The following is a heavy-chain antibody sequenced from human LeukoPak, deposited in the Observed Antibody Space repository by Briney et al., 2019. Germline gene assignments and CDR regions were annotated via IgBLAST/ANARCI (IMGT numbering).Heavy chain of an antibody. CDR2: ISGSGGST. Sequence: AGGSLRLSCAASGFTFSNAWMSWVRQAPGKGLEWVSAISGSGGSTYYADSVKGRFTISRDNSKNTLYLQMNSLRAEDTAVYYCAKDLKSSSSPRRAYGMDVWGQGTTVTVSS. CDR1: GFTFSNAW. D-gene: IGHD2-2*01. J-gene: IGHJ6*02. V-gene: IGHV3-23*01. CDR3: AKDLKSSSSPRRAYGMDV.